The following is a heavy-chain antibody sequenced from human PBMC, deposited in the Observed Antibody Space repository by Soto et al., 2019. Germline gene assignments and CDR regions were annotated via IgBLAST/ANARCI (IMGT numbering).Heavy chain of an antibody. J-gene: IGHJ4*02. CDR1: GGSISSSSYY. CDR3: ARAAATGHPVVPDY. D-gene: IGHD2-15*01. Sequence: PSETLSLTCTVSGGSISSSSYYWGWIRQPPGKGLEWIGNIYYSGITQYNPSLKSRLSISVDTSMHQISLRLSSVTAADTAVYYCARAAATGHPVVPDYWGQGTLVTVSS. CDR2: IYYSGIT. V-gene: IGHV4-39*07.